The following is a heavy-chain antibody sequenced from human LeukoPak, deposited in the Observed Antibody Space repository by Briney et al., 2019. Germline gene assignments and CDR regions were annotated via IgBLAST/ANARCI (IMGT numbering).Heavy chain of an antibody. CDR2: IYYSGST. CDR1: GGSISSYY. D-gene: IGHD6-13*01. CDR3: ARHWETSSWYVDY. Sequence: SETLSLTCAVSGGSISSYYWSWIRQPPGKGLEWIGYIYYSGSTNYNPSLKSRVTISVDTSKNQLSLKLSSVTAADTAVYYCARHWETSSWYVDYWGQGTLVTVSS. V-gene: IGHV4-59*08. J-gene: IGHJ4*02.